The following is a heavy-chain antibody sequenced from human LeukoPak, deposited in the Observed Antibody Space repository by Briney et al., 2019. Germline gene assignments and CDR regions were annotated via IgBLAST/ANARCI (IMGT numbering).Heavy chain of an antibody. V-gene: IGHV1-69*13. Sequence: SVKVSCKASGGSGGSFSNHGINWVRQVPGHGLEWMGSIIPIFGSANYAQKFQGRVSISADESTSTAYMELNSLRPDDTAVYYCARDRGYNNGYYDYHLDVWGRGTTVSVSS. J-gene: IGHJ6*03. CDR2: IIPIFGSA. CDR1: GGSGGSFSNHG. D-gene: IGHD1-1*01. CDR3: ARDRGYNNGYYDYHLDV.